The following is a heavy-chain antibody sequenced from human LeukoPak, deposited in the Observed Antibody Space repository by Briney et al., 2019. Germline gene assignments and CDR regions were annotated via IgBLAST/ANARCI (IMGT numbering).Heavy chain of an antibody. J-gene: IGHJ5*02. D-gene: IGHD2-15*01. CDR2: ISRNGIYI. V-gene: IGHV3-21*01. CDR1: GFTFNNYT. CDR3: ARDGLPATVANWFDP. Sequence: GGSLRLSCAASGFTFNNYTMNWVRQAPGKGLEWVSSISRNGIYIKYVDSVKGRFTVSRDNAKNSLYLQMKSLRAEDTAVYYCARDGLPATVANWFDPGAREPWSPSPQ.